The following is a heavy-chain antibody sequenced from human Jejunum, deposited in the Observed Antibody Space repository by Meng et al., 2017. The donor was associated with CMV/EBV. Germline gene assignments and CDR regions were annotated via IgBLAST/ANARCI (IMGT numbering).Heavy chain of an antibody. Sequence: CAAAGFSVSSYWMHWVRQTPGKGLMLVSRINSNGSSTTYAYPVKGRFTFSRDNAKNTLYLQMNSLRAEDTAVYYCARANNHAMDVWGQGTTVTVSS. V-gene: IGHV3-74*01. CDR1: GFSVSSYW. D-gene: IGHD1/OR15-1a*01. CDR2: INSNGSST. J-gene: IGHJ6*02. CDR3: ARANNHAMDV.